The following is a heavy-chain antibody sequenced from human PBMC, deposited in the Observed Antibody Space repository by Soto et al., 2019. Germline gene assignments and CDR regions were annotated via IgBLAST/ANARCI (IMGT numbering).Heavy chain of an antibody. V-gene: IGHV1-69*01. Sequence: QVQLVQSGAEVKEPGSSVKVSCKASGGVNLRDYRTTWVRRAPGQGLEWMGGIIPKLRSANYAQKFKGRVTITADEFTYSVYMELRSLRSDDTSVYYCPRGGEGNNFGAVYWGQGTQGTVSS. CDR3: PRGGEGNNFGAVY. J-gene: IGHJ4*02. D-gene: IGHD2-21*01. CDR1: GGVNLRDYR. CDR2: IIPKLRSA.